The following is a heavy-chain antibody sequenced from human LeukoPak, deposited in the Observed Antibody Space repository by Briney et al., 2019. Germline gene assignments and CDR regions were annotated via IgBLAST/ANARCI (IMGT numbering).Heavy chain of an antibody. CDR3: VGLNWFDP. V-gene: IGHV3-7*01. Sequence: QPGGSLRPSCAASGFSFSDYWMNWVRPAPGGGLEWVANKKEDGSEKYYVDSVKGRFTISRDNAESSLYLQMNSLRADDTAVYYCVGLNWFDPWGQGTLVTVSS. D-gene: IGHD3/OR15-3a*01. J-gene: IGHJ5*02. CDR1: GFSFSDYW. CDR2: KKEDGSEK.